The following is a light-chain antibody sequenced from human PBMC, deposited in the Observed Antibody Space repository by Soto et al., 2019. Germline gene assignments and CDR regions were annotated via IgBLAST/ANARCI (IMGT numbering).Light chain of an antibody. CDR1: SSDVGGYNY. Sequence: QSALTQPASVSGSPGQSITISCTGTSSDVGGYNYVSWYQQHPGKAPKLMIYEGSKRPSGVSNRFSGSKSGNTASLTISGLQAEDEADYYCCSYAGSSTFGVVFGGGTKLTVL. V-gene: IGLV2-23*03. CDR2: EGS. J-gene: IGLJ2*01. CDR3: CSYAGSSTFGVV.